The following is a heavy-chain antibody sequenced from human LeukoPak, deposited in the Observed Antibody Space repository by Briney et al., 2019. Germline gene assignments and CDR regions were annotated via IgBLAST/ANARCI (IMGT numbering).Heavy chain of an antibody. J-gene: IGHJ4*02. D-gene: IGHD1-26*01. CDR1: GFTFSSYS. Sequence: GGSLRLSCAASGFTFSSYSMNWVRQAPGKGLEWVSSISSSSSYIYYADSVKGRFTISRDNAKNSLYLQMNSLRAEDTAVYYCARDGIVGATNGFDYWGQGALVTVSS. V-gene: IGHV3-21*01. CDR2: ISSSSSYI. CDR3: ARDGIVGATNGFDY.